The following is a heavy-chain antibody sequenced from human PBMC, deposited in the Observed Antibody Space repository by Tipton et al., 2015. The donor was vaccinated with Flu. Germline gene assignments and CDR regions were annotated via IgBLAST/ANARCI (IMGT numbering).Heavy chain of an antibody. CDR2: IYTSGST. CDR3: ARDGGDYSKPYGLDV. J-gene: IGHJ6*02. D-gene: IGHD4-11*01. V-gene: IGHV4-4*07. CDR1: GGSISRYY. Sequence: LRLSCTVSGGSISRYYWSWIRQPAGKGLEWIGRIYTSGSTNYNPSLKSRVTMSLDTSKNQFSLKLSSVTAADTAVYYCARDGGDYSKPYGLDVWGQGTTVTVSS.